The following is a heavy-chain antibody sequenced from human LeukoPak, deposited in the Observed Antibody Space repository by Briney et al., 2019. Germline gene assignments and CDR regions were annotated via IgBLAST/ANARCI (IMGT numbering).Heavy chain of an antibody. V-gene: IGHV4-39*07. CDR3: AGDGIRDFDWSPLDY. D-gene: IGHD3-9*01. CDR1: GGSISSSSYY. J-gene: IGHJ4*02. CDR2: SYYSGSS. Sequence: SESLSLSCTVSGGSISSSSYYWGWIRQPPGKGLEWIGSSYYSGSSYYNSSLKSRVPIPVDTSTHQFSLKLSSVTAADTAVYFQAGDGIRDFDWSPLDYWGQGTLVTVSS.